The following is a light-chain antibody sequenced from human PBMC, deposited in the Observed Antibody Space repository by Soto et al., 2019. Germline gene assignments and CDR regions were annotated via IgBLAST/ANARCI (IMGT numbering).Light chain of an antibody. CDR3: QQSYSTPYT. CDR1: QSISSN. Sequence: DIQMTQSPSSLSASVGERVTITCRSSQSISSNLNWYQKKPGKAPKLLIYAASILQIGVPSRSSGCGSGTAFTLTISSLQPEDFATYYCQQSYSTPYTFGQGTKLEIK. CDR2: AAS. V-gene: IGKV1-39*01. J-gene: IGKJ2*01.